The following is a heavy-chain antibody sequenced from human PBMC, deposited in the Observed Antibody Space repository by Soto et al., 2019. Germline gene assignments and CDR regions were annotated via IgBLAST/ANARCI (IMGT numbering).Heavy chain of an antibody. CDR2: INPNSGGT. CDR1: GYTFTGYY. D-gene: IGHD3-3*01. J-gene: IGHJ6*02. Sequence: ASVKVSCKASGYTFTGYYMHWVRQAPGQGLEWMGWINPNSGGTNYAQKFQGRVPMTRDTSISTAYMEMSRLRSDDTAVYYCARDSTYYDFWSGQSPGGMDVWGQGTTVTVSS. V-gene: IGHV1-2*02. CDR3: ARDSTYYDFWSGQSPGGMDV.